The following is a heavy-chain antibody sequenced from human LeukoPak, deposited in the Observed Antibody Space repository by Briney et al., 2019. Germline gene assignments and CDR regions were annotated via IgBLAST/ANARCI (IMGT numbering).Heavy chain of an antibody. Sequence: GGSLRLSCAASGFTFSTYSMNWVRQAPGKGLEWVSSITGSSSFIYYVDSVKGRFTISRDNAKNSLHLQMNSLRAEDTAVYYCARNYDSSGNEYNWFDPWGQGTPVTVSS. CDR1: GFTFSTYS. V-gene: IGHV3-21*01. J-gene: IGHJ5*02. CDR3: ARNYDSSGNEYNWFDP. D-gene: IGHD3-22*01. CDR2: ITGSSSFI.